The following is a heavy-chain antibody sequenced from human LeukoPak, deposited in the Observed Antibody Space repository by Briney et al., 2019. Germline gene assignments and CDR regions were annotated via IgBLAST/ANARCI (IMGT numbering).Heavy chain of an antibody. CDR2: IYHSGTT. J-gene: IGHJ3*02. D-gene: IGHD5-12*01. CDR1: GYSITIGYY. CDR3: ARPAKIEATIGAFDI. V-gene: IGHV4-38-2*02. Sequence: PSETLSLTCTVSGYSITIGYYWGWIRQPPGKGLEWIGSIYHSGTTYYNPSLKSRVTISVDTSKNQFSLKLSSVTAADTAVYYCARPAKIEATIGAFDIWGQGTMVTVSS.